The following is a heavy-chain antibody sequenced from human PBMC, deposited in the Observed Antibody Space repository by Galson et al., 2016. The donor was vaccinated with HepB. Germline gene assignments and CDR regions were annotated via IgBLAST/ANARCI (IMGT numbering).Heavy chain of an antibody. CDR3: AKERLVRRIFDH. Sequence: SLRLSCAASGFVFSNFVLSWVRQAPGEGLEWVASISTRRTTYYSDSVQGRFTISRDNSNNTLYLQMNGLRAEDTAVYYCAKERLVRRIFDHWGQGTLLTVS. CDR1: GFVFSNFV. J-gene: IGHJ4*02. D-gene: IGHD1-1*01. V-gene: IGHV3-23*01. CDR2: ISTRRTT.